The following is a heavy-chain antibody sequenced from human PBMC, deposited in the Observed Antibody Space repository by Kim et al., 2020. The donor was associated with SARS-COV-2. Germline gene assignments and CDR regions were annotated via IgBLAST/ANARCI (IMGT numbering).Heavy chain of an antibody. D-gene: IGHD3-10*01. CDR1: GFTFSSYS. Sequence: GGSLRLSCAASGFTFSSYSMNWVRQAPGKGLEWVSSISSSSSYIYYADSVKGRFTISRDNAKNSLYLQMNSLRAEDTAVYYCARVGLGKGSGRSRGMDVWGQGTTVTVSS. CDR3: ARVGLGKGSGRSRGMDV. CDR2: ISSSSSYI. V-gene: IGHV3-21*01. J-gene: IGHJ6*02.